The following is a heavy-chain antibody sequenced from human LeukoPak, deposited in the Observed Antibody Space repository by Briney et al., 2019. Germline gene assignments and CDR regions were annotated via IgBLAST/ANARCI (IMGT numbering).Heavy chain of an antibody. Sequence: SETLSLTCSVSGDSFSNYYWIWLRQPPGKGLEWIGYVYYSGSTNYNPSLKTRLHLSVDTSKNRFSLKLSSVTAADTAVYYCASSPRLTTSWFLFDSWGHGTLVTVSS. CDR3: ASSPRLTTSWFLFDS. D-gene: IGHD2-2*01. V-gene: IGHV4-59*08. CDR2: VYYSGST. J-gene: IGHJ5*01. CDR1: GDSFSNYY.